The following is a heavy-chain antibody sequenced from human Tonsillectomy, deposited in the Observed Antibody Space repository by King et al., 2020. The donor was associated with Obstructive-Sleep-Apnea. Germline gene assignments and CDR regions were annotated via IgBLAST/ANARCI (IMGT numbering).Heavy chain of an antibody. Sequence: TLKESGPTLVKPTQTLTLTCTFSGFSFSTSGVGVAWIRQAPGKALEWLALIYWYDDKRYSPSLKSRRTITKDTYENQVVLTMTHMDPVDTATYYCAHRSSGGPSGFDYWGQGTLVTVSS. CDR2: IYWYDDK. CDR3: AHRSSGGPSGFDY. J-gene: IGHJ4*02. CDR1: GFSFSTSGVG. D-gene: IGHD6-19*01. V-gene: IGHV2-5*01.